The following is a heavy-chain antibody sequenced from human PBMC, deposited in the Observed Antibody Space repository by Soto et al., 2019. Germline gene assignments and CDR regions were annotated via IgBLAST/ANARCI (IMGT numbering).Heavy chain of an antibody. Sequence: QVQLVQSGAEVKKPGSSVKVSCKASGGTFSSYAISWVRQAPGQGLEWMGGIIPIFGTANYAQKFQGRVTITAYESRSTAYMELSSLRTEDTAVYYCARDSGGPSSSRDYLDYCGQGHLVTVAS. CDR2: IIPIFGTA. D-gene: IGHD6-6*01. CDR1: GGTFSSYA. J-gene: IGHJ4*02. V-gene: IGHV1-69*01. CDR3: ARDSGGPSSSRDYLDY.